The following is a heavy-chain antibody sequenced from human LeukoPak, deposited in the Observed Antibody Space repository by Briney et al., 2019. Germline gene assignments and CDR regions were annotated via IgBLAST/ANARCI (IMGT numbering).Heavy chain of an antibody. CDR2: INAGNGNT. J-gene: IGHJ4*02. CDR1: GYTFTSYA. Sequence: ASVKVSCKASGYTFTSYAMHWVRQAPGQRLEWMGWINAGNGNTKYSQKFQGRVTITRDTSASTAYMELSSLRSEDTAVYYCARENPYYDFWSGFPGGCIDYWGQGTLVTVSS. CDR3: ARENPYYDFWSGFPGGCIDY. D-gene: IGHD3-3*01. V-gene: IGHV1-3*01.